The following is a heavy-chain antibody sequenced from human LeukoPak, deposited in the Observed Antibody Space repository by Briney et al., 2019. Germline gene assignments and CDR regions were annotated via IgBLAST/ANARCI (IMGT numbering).Heavy chain of an antibody. CDR1: GFTFSSYG. CDR3: AKGGIYGDYPVDY. V-gene: IGHV3-30*18. J-gene: IGHJ4*02. CDR2: ISYDGSNK. D-gene: IGHD4-17*01. Sequence: GGSLRLSCAASGFTFSSYGMHWVRQAPGKGLEWVAVISYDGSNKYYADSVKGRFTISRDNSKNTLYLQMNSLRAEDTAVYYCAKGGIYGDYPVDYWGQGTLVTVSS.